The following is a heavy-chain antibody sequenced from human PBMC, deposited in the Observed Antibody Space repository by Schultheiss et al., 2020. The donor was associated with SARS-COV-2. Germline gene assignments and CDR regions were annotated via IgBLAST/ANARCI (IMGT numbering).Heavy chain of an antibody. CDR2: INPNSGGT. CDR3: ARKDYGDYPGGY. J-gene: IGHJ4*02. CDR1: GYTFAGYY. D-gene: IGHD4-17*01. Sequence: ASVKVSCKASGYTFAGYYMHWVRQAPGQGLEWMGWINPNSGGTNYAQKFQGRVTMTRNTSISTAYMELSSLRSEDTAVYYCARKDYGDYPGGYWGQGTLVTGSS. V-gene: IGHV1-2*02.